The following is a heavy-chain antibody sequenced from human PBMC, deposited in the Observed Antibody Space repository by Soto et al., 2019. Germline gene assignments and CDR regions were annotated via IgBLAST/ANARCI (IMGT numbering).Heavy chain of an antibody. CDR3: ARASGGYSYGPNMDV. CDR2: IIPIFGTA. D-gene: IGHD5-18*01. CDR1: GGTFSSYA. J-gene: IGHJ6*02. Sequence: GASVKVSCKASGGTFSSYAISWVRQAPGQGLEWMGGIIPIFGTANYAQKFQGRVTITADESTSTAYMELSSLRSEDTAVYYCARASGGYSYGPNMDVWGQGTTGTVSS. V-gene: IGHV1-69*13.